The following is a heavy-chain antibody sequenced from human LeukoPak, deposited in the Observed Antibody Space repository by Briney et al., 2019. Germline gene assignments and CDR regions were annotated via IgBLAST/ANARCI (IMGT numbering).Heavy chain of an antibody. CDR1: GYTFSNYN. V-gene: IGHV1-18*01. Sequence: ASVKVSCKTSGYTFSNYNINWVRQAPGQGLEWMGWINPYNGHTNYAQKFQGRVTMTEDTSTDTAYMELSSLRSEDTAVYYCATRSYYYGSGSYPRYFQHWGQGTLVTVSS. CDR2: INPYNGHT. D-gene: IGHD3-10*01. J-gene: IGHJ1*01. CDR3: ATRSYYYGSGSYPRYFQH.